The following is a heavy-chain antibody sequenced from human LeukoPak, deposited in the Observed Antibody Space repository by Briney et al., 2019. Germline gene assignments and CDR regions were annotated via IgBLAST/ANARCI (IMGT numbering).Heavy chain of an antibody. Sequence: GASVKVSCKASGYTLTGYYMHWVRQAPGQGLEWMGCINPNSGDTKYAQKFQGRVTMTTDTSMNTAYMELSRLRSDDTAIYYCARGGYVIVRDWFDPWGQGTLVTVSS. J-gene: IGHJ5*02. CDR1: GYTLTGYY. D-gene: IGHD3-16*01. CDR3: ARGGYVIVRDWFDP. V-gene: IGHV1-2*02. CDR2: INPNSGDT.